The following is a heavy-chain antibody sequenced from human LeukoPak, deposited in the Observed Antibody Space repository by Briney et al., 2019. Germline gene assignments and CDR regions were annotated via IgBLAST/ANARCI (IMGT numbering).Heavy chain of an antibody. CDR3: ARPVSSSWYYFDY. V-gene: IGHV4-39*01. CDR2: IYYSGST. J-gene: IGHJ4*02. CDR1: GGSISSSSYY. D-gene: IGHD6-13*01. Sequence: PSETLSLTCTVSGGSISSSSYYWGWIRQPPGKGLEWIGSIYYSGSTYYNPSLKSRVTISVDTSKNQFSLKLSSVTAADTAVYYCARPVSSSWYYFDYWGQGTLVTVSS.